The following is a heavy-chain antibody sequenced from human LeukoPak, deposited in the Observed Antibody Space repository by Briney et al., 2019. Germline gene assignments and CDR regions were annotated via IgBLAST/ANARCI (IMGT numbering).Heavy chain of an antibody. Sequence: GGSLRLSCAASGFTFSSYGMHWVRQAPGKGLEWVAFIRYDGSNKYYADSVKGRFTISRDNSKNTLYLQMNSLRAEDTAVYYCAKVTGYQLPYYFDYWGQGTLVTVSS. V-gene: IGHV3-30*02. J-gene: IGHJ4*02. CDR2: IRYDGSNK. D-gene: IGHD2-2*01. CDR3: AKVTGYQLPYYFDY. CDR1: GFTFSSYG.